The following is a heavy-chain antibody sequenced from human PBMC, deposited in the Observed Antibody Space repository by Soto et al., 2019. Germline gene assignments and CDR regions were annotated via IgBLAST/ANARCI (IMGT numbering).Heavy chain of an antibody. CDR3: ARGAPGNWFDP. CDR1: GGSISSGGYY. J-gene: IGHJ5*02. D-gene: IGHD3-10*01. CDR2: IYYSGGT. V-gene: IGHV4-31*03. Sequence: SETLSLTCTVSGGSISSGGYYWSWIRQHPGKGLEWIGYIYYSGGTYYNPSLKSRVTISVDTSKNQFSLKLSSVTAADTAVYYCARGAPGNWFDPWGQGTLVTVSS.